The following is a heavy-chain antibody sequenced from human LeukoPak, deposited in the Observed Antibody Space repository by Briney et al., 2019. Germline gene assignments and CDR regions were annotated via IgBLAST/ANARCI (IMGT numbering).Heavy chain of an antibody. CDR3: ARGKQLVHLDY. CDR2: IYYSGST. CDR1: GGSISSYY. Sequence: SETLSLTCTVSGGSISSYYWSWIRQPPGKGLEWIRNIYYSGSTNYNPSLKSRVTISVDTSKNQFSLKLSSVTAADTAVYYCARGKQLVHLDYWGQGTLVTVSS. V-gene: IGHV4-59*01. D-gene: IGHD6-6*01. J-gene: IGHJ4*02.